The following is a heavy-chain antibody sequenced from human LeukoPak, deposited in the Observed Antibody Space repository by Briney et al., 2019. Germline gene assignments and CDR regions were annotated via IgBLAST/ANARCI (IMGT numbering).Heavy chain of an antibody. Sequence: PSETLSLTCTVSGYSLSSGYYWGWIRQPPGKGLEWIGSIYHSGSTYYNPSLKSRVTISVDTSKNQFSLKLSSVTAADTAVYYCARGAMIVVVIDFDYWGQGTLVTVSS. CDR3: ARGAMIVVVIDFDY. CDR2: IYHSGST. J-gene: IGHJ4*02. V-gene: IGHV4-38-2*02. CDR1: GYSLSSGYY. D-gene: IGHD3-22*01.